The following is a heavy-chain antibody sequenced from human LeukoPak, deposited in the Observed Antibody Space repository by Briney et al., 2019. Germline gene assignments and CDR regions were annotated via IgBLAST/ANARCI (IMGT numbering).Heavy chain of an antibody. Sequence: SQTLSFTCTVSGGSISTYYWSWIRQPPGKGLEWIGYIDYIGGTNYNPSLKTRVTMSLDTSKNHFSLQLSSVNAADTDVYYCARVRNSYGESVFDYWGQGILVTVSS. CDR1: GGSISTYY. J-gene: IGHJ4*02. CDR2: IDYIGGT. V-gene: IGHV4-59*01. D-gene: IGHD5-18*01. CDR3: ARVRNSYGESVFDY.